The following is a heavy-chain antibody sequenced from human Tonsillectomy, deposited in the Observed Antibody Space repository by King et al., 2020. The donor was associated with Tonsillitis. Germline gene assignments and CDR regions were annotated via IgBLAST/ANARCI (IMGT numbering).Heavy chain of an antibody. CDR1: GFSFSSNG. J-gene: IGHJ4*02. D-gene: IGHD6-19*01. CDR2: ISFDGSNK. V-gene: IGHV3-33*05. Sequence: VQLVESGGGVVQPGRSLSLSCAASGFSFSSNGMHWVRQAPGKGLEWVAVISFDGSNKNYADSVKGRFTISRDNSNNTLFLHMNSLRAEDTAVYYCAGERLDSSGWGIDYWGQGALLSVSS. CDR3: AGERLDSSGWGIDY.